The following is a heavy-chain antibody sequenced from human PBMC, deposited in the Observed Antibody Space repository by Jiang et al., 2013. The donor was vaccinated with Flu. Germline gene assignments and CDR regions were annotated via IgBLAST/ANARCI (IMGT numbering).Heavy chain of an antibody. CDR3: ARGSEYYYDSSGHPPDY. J-gene: IGHJ4*02. D-gene: IGHD3-22*01. CDR2: INPSDSDT. CDR1: GYSFTSYW. V-gene: IGHV5-51*01. Sequence: GAEVKKPGESLKISCKGSGYSFTSYWIGWVRQMPGKGLEWMGIINPSDSDTKYSPSFQGHVTFSADKSINTVYLQWSSLEASDTAMYYCARGSEYYYDSSGHPPDYWGQGTLVTVSS.